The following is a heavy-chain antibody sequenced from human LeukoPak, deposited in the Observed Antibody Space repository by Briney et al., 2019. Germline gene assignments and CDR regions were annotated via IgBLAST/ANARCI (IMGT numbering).Heavy chain of an antibody. V-gene: IGHV3-48*01. CDR3: ARVENYYGSGRLCDY. CDR2: ISSSSSTI. Sequence: GGSLRLSCAASGFTFSSYSMNWVRQAPGKGLEWVSYISSSSSTIYYADSVKGRFTISRDNAKNSLYLQMNSLRAEDTAVYYCARVENYYGSGRLCDYWGQGTLVTVSS. D-gene: IGHD3-10*01. J-gene: IGHJ4*02. CDR1: GFTFSSYS.